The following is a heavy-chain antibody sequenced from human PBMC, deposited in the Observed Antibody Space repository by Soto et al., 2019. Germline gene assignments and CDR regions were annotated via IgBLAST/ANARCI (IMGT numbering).Heavy chain of an antibody. Sequence: GGSLRLSCAASGFTFSGSAMHWVRQASGKGLEWVGRIRSKANSYATAYAASVKGRFTISRDDSKNTAYLQMNSLKTEDTAVYYCTRHAPPYSGYGPFFGMDVWGQGTTVTVS. J-gene: IGHJ6*02. D-gene: IGHD5-12*01. CDR3: TRHAPPYSGYGPFFGMDV. V-gene: IGHV3-73*01. CDR2: IRSKANSYAT. CDR1: GFTFSGSA.